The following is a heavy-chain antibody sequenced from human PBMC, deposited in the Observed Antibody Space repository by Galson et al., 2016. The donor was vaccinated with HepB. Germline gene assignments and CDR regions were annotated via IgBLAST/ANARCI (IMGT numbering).Heavy chain of an antibody. D-gene: IGHD1-26*01. CDR1: GFTFSSYD. CDR2: VSGSGGST. V-gene: IGHV3-23*01. Sequence: SLRLSCAASGFTFSSYDMSWVRQAPGKGLEWVSAVSGSGGSTYYADSVKGRFTISRDNSKNTLNLQMNSLRVEDTAVYYCAKGVSSGTYYDYWGQGTLVTVSS. J-gene: IGHJ4*02. CDR3: AKGVSSGTYYDY.